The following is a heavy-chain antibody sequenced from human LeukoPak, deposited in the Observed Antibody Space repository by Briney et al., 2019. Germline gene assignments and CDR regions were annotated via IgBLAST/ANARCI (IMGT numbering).Heavy chain of an antibody. CDR3: ARHWVVTPNY. J-gene: IGHJ4*02. D-gene: IGHD4-23*01. Sequence: PSETLSLTCIVSGGSISNSSYYWGWIRQPPGKGLEWIGSIYYSGSAYYNPSLKSRVTISVDTSKNQFSLKLTSVTAADTAVYYCARHWVVTPNYWGQETLVTVSS. CDR1: GGSISNSSYY. V-gene: IGHV4-39*01. CDR2: IYYSGSA.